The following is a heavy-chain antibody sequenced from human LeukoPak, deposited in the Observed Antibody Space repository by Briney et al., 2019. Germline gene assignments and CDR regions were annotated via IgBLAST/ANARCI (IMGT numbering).Heavy chain of an antibody. CDR3: ARRRSSSGWYREEDY. D-gene: IGHD6-19*01. Sequence: ASVKVSCKASGYTFTSYGISWVRQAPGQGLEWMGWISAYNGNTNYAQKLQGRVTMTTDTSTSTAYMELRSLRSDDTAVYYCARRRSSSGWYREEDYWGQGTLVTVSS. J-gene: IGHJ4*02. V-gene: IGHV1-18*01. CDR1: GYTFTSYG. CDR2: ISAYNGNT.